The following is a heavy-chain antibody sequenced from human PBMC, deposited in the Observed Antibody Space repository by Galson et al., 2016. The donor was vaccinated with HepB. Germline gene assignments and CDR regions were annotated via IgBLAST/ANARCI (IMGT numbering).Heavy chain of an antibody. CDR3: ARAPHYYDSSGSSHFFDS. CDR1: GDSIGTYY. D-gene: IGHD3-22*01. CDR2: IYDNGRT. Sequence: QVELQESGPGLVKPSETLSLTCTVSGDSIGTYYWNWIRQPPGKGLEWIGHIYDNGRTNYNPSLKSRVTISVDTSKKEFSLKLKSVTAADTAVYYCARAPHYYDSSGSSHFFDSWGQGTLVTVSS. V-gene: IGHV4-59*01. J-gene: IGHJ4*02.